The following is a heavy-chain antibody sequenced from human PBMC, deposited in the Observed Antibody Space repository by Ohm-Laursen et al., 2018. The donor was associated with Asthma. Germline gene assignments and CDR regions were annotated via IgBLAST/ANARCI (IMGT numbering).Heavy chain of an antibody. CDR1: GYTFSRYS. Sequence: SLRLSCAASGYTFSRYSIHWVRQVPGKGLEWVASISTASTFIYYADSVRGRFTTSRDNAKNSVYLQMNSLRAEDTALYYCARDRYDILTGYHGIYYYYYGMDVWGQGTTVTVSS. V-gene: IGHV3-21*01. D-gene: IGHD3-9*01. CDR2: ISTASTFI. CDR3: ARDRYDILTGYHGIYYYYYGMDV. J-gene: IGHJ6*02.